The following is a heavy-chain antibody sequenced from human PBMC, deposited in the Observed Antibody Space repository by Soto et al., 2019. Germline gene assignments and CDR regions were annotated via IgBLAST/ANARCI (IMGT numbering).Heavy chain of an antibody. D-gene: IGHD5-18*01. Sequence: QVQLVESGGGVVQPGRSLRLSCAASGFTFSSYAMHWVRQAPGKGLEWVAVISYDGSNKYYADSVKGRFTISRDNSKNTLYLQMNSLRAEDTAVYYCARGPDTAPQDEEFWGAFDIWGQGTMVTVSS. CDR3: ARGPDTAPQDEEFWGAFDI. CDR2: ISYDGSNK. V-gene: IGHV3-30-3*01. CDR1: GFTFSSYA. J-gene: IGHJ3*02.